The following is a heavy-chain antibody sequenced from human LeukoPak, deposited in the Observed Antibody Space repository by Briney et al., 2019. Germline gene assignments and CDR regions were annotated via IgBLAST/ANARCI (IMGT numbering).Heavy chain of an antibody. D-gene: IGHD2-2*01. CDR3: ASHCSSTSCLDY. CDR1: GFTFSSYW. CDR2: INSDGSST. V-gene: IGHV3-74*01. Sequence: GGSLRLSCAVSGFTFSSYWMHWVRQAPGKGLVWVSRINSDGSSTSYADSVKGRSTISRDNAKNTLYLQMNSLRVEDTAVYYCASHCSSTSCLDYWGQGTLVTVSS. J-gene: IGHJ4*02.